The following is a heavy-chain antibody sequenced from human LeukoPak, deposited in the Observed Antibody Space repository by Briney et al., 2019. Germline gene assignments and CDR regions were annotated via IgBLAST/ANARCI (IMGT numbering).Heavy chain of an antibody. D-gene: IGHD3-9*01. J-gene: IGHJ6*03. CDR1: GGSISSYY. CDR3: ARGTRGYYDILTGYYGPMSYYMDV. V-gene: IGHV4-4*07. CDR2: IYISGSGST. Sequence: SETLSLTCTVSGGSISSYYWSWIRQPAGKGLEWIGRIYISGSGSTNYNPSLKSRVTMSVDTSKNQFSLKLSSVTAADTAVYYCARGTRGYYDILTGYYGPMSYYMDVWGKGTTVTVSS.